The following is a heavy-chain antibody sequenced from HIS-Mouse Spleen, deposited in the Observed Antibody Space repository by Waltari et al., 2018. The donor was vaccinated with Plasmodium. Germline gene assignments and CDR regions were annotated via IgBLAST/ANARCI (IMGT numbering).Heavy chain of an antibody. CDR2: INHSGST. V-gene: IGHV4-34*01. D-gene: IGHD3-3*01. Sequence: QVQLQQWGAGLLKPSETLSLTCAVHGGSFSGYYWSWILPPPGKGLEWIGEINHSGSTNYNPSLKSRVTISVDTSKNQFSLKLSSVTAADTAVYYCARVTSSGVYWYFDLWGRGTLVTVSS. CDR3: ARVTSSGVYWYFDL. CDR1: GGSFSGYY. J-gene: IGHJ2*01.